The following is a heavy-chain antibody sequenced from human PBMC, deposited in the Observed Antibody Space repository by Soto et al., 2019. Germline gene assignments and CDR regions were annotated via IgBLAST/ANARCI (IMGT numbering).Heavy chain of an antibody. CDR1: GFTVSSNY. J-gene: IGHJ4*02. Sequence: PGGSLRLSCAASGFTVSSNYMSWVRQAPGKGLEWVSRINSDGSNINYADSVKGRFTISRDNAKNTVYLHMNSLRVEDTAIYYCARAGDWNYVQDFWGRGTLVTVSS. D-gene: IGHD1-7*01. V-gene: IGHV3-74*01. CDR3: ARAGDWNYVQDF. CDR2: INSDGSNI.